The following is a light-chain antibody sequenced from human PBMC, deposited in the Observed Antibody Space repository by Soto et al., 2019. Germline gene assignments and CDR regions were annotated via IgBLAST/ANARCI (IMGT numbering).Light chain of an antibody. Sequence: DIQMTQSPSTLSASVGDRVTISCRASQTISSWLAWYQQKPGKAPNLLIYKASTLQSGVPSRFSGSGSGTEFTLTISSLQPDDFATYYGQQYNTYSRTFGQGTKVEIE. CDR1: QTISSW. CDR2: KAS. CDR3: QQYNTYSRT. J-gene: IGKJ1*01. V-gene: IGKV1-5*03.